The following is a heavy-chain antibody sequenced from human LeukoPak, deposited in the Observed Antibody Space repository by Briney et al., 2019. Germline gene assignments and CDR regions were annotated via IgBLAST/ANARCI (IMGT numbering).Heavy chain of an antibody. Sequence: PGGSLRLSCAASGFTFSSYSMNWVRQAPGKGLEWVSSISSSSSYIYYVDSVKGRFTISRDNAKKSVYLQMNSLRADDTAVYYCARDHPHDKGYSGYSYFDSWGQGTLVTVSS. V-gene: IGHV3-21*04. CDR1: GFTFSSYS. D-gene: IGHD5-12*01. J-gene: IGHJ4*02. CDR3: ARDHPHDKGYSGYSYFDS. CDR2: ISSSSSYI.